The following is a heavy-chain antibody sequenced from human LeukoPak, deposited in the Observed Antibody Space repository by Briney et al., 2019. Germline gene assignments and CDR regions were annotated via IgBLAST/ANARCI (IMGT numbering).Heavy chain of an antibody. J-gene: IGHJ4*02. D-gene: IGHD6-6*01. CDR3: ARARPFDY. Sequence: SETLSLTCTVSGYSISSGGYYWSWIRQPPGKGLEWIGYIYHSGSTYYNPSLKSRVTISVDRSKNQFSLKLSSVTAADTAVYYCARARPFDYWGQGTLVTVSS. CDR1: GYSISSGGYY. CDR2: IYHSGST. V-gene: IGHV4-30-2*01.